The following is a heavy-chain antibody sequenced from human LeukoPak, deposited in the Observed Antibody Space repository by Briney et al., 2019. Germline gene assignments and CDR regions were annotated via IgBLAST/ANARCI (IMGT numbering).Heavy chain of an antibody. V-gene: IGHV1-18*01. D-gene: IGHD4-17*01. CDR2: ISAYNGNT. J-gene: IGHJ3*02. CDR3: ARVGWYGDYPMVGAFDI. CDR1: GYTFTSYG. Sequence: ASVKVSCKASGYTFTSYGISWLRQAPGQGLEWMGWISAYNGNTNYAQKLQGRVTMTTDTSTSTAYMELRSLRSDDTAVYYCARVGWYGDYPMVGAFDIWGQGTMVTVSS.